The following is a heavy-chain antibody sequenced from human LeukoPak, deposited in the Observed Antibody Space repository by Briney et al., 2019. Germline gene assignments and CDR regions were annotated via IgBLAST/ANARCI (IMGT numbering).Heavy chain of an antibody. D-gene: IGHD4-17*01. CDR3: ARAVSNDYAAH. CDR1: GFTVSNNY. CDR2: IYNGGTT. Sequence: PGGSLRLSCAASGFTVSNNYMSWVRQASGKGLEWVSIIYNGGTTYYADSVKGRFTMSRDNSKNTLYLQMNSLRAEDTAVYYCARAVSNDYAAHWGQGTLVTVSS. V-gene: IGHV3-53*01. J-gene: IGHJ4*02.